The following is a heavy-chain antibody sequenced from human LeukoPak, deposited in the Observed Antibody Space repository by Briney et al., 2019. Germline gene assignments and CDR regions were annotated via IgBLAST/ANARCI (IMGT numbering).Heavy chain of an antibody. CDR1: GFTFSSYA. D-gene: IGHD6-13*01. J-gene: IGHJ4*02. CDR3: AKDLSPGIAAAGPDW. Sequence: PGGSLRLSCAASGFTFSSYAMHWVRQAPGKGLEWVAVISYDGSNKYYADSVKGRFTISRDNSKNTLYLQMNSLRAEDTAVYYCAKDLSPGIAAAGPDWWGQGTLVTVSS. CDR2: ISYDGSNK. V-gene: IGHV3-30-3*01.